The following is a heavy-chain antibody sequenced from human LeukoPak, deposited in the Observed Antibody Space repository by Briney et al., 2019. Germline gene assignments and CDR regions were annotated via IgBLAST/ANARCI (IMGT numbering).Heavy chain of an antibody. Sequence: ASVKVSCEVSGYTLTELSMHWVRQAPGKGLEWMGGFDPEDGETIYAQKFQGRVTMTEDTSTDTAYMELSSLRSEDTAVYYCATDLVVVPGFQHWGQGTLVTVSS. D-gene: IGHD2-2*01. CDR1: GYTLTELS. CDR3: ATDLVVVPGFQH. V-gene: IGHV1-24*01. J-gene: IGHJ1*01. CDR2: FDPEDGET.